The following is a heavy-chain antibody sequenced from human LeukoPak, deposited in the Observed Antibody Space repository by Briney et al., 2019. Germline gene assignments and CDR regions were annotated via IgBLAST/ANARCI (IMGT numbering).Heavy chain of an antibody. J-gene: IGHJ4*02. Sequence: RASVKVSCTASGYTFTGYYMHWVRQAPGQGLEWMGWVNPNSGGTNYAQKFQGRVTMTRDTSISTAYMELSRLRSDDTAVYYCARLAHYYGSGSYLDYWGQGTLVTVSS. CDR2: VNPNSGGT. CDR3: ARLAHYYGSGSYLDY. D-gene: IGHD3-10*01. V-gene: IGHV1-2*02. CDR1: GYTFTGYY.